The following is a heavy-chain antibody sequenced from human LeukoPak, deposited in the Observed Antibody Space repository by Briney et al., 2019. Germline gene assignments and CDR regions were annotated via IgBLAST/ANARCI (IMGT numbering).Heavy chain of an antibody. V-gene: IGHV4-34*01. CDR2: INHSGST. CDR1: GGSFSGYY. CDR3: ARRRGSYYYYYMDV. Sequence: SETLSLTCAVYGGSFSGYYWSWIRQPPRKGLEWIGEINHSGSTNYNPSLKSRVTISVDTYKNQFSLKLSSVTAADTAVYYCARRRGSYYYYYMDVWPKGTTVTVSS. J-gene: IGHJ6*03.